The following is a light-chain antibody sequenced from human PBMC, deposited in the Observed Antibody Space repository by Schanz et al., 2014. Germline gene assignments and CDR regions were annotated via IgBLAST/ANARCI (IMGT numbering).Light chain of an antibody. CDR1: QNIFSN. CDR3: NKYITTPFA. Sequence: EMVMTQSPATLSVSPGERATLSCRASQNIFSNLAWYQQKSGQAPRLLIYAASIRAIGIPDRFSGSGSGTDSTHTISRLQPEDFAVYYCNKYITTPFAFGPGTKLDLK. V-gene: IGKV3D-15*01. CDR2: AAS. J-gene: IGKJ3*01.